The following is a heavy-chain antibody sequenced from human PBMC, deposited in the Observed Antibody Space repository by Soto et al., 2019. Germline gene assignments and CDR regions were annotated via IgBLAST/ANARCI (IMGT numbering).Heavy chain of an antibody. D-gene: IGHD5-12*01. CDR3: AIHHGPTTSENWFDP. V-gene: IGHV1-18*01. CDR1: GYTFFTYD. CDR2: ISTYSGDA. Sequence: QVHLVQSGVEVKTPGASVKVSCQASGYTFFTYDISWVRQAPGQGLEWLGWISTYSGDAKYAQKFQGRVTMTTETSTTTAYLDLRSLRSDATAVYYCAIHHGPTTSENWFDPWGQGTLVTVSS. J-gene: IGHJ5*02.